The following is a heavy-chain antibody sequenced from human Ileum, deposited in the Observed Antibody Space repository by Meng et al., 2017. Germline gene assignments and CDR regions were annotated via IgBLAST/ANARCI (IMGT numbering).Heavy chain of an antibody. J-gene: IGHJ4*02. CDR1: GFTFSTYD. V-gene: IGHV3-30-3*01. CDR2: IAYDGSNK. Sequence: QVQLVESGGGVVQPGRSLRLSWAASGFTFSTYDLHWVRQAPGKGLAWVALIAYDGSNKYYADSVKGRFIISRDNSKSTLYLQMNSLRVEDTAVYYCAAIISMKVDWGQGTLVTVSS. CDR3: AAIISMKVD. D-gene: IGHD3-22*01.